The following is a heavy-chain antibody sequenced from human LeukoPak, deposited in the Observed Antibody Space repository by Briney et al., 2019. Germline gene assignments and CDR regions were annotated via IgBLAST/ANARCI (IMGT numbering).Heavy chain of an antibody. CDR3: ARGLVGATTRSTFDY. D-gene: IGHD1-26*01. CDR2: IDWNGGST. CDR1: GFTFDDYG. J-gene: IGHJ4*02. V-gene: IGHV3-20*04. Sequence: GGSLRLSCAASGFTFDDYGMNWVRQAPGKGLEWVSDIDWNGGSTGYADSVKGRFTISRDNTKNSLYLQMNSLRVEDTALYYCARGLVGATTRSTFDYWGRGTLVTVSS.